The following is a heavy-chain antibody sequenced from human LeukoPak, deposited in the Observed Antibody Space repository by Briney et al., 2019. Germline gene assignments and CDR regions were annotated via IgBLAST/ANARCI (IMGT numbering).Heavy chain of an antibody. J-gene: IGHJ4*02. CDR2: IYYSGST. CDR1: GGSISSSSYY. D-gene: IGHD3-10*01. V-gene: IGHV4-39*07. CDR3: AREGVWHGSGSYIYY. Sequence: SETLSLTCTVSGGSISSSSYYWGWIRQPPGKGLEWIGSIYYSGSTYYNPSLKSRVTISVDTSKNQFSLKPSSVTAADTAVYYCAREGVWHGSGSYIYYWGQGTLVTVSS.